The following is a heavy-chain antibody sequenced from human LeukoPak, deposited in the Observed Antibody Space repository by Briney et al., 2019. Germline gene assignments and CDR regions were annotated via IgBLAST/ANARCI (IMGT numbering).Heavy chain of an antibody. J-gene: IGHJ3*02. V-gene: IGHV3-30*18. CDR2: ISYDGSNK. CDR1: GFTFSSYG. D-gene: IGHD4-17*01. CDR3: AKADYYGDYGRRDAFDI. Sequence: QTGGSLGLSCAASGFTFSSYGMHWVRQAPGKGLEWVAVISYDGSNKYYADSVKGRFTISRDNSKNTLYLQMNSLRAEDTAVYYCAKADYYGDYGRRDAFDIWGQGTMVTVSS.